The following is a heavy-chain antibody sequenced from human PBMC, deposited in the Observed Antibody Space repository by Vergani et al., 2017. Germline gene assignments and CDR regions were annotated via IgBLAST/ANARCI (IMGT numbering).Heavy chain of an antibody. D-gene: IGHD2-15*01. CDR3: TRGVYCSGGSCYSHYYYGMDV. V-gene: IGHV3-15*01. CDR2: IKSKTDGGTT. CDR1: GFTFSNAW. Sequence: EVQLVESGGGLVKPGGSLRLSCAASGFTFSNAWMSWVRQAPGKGLEWVGRIKSKTDGGTTDYAAPVKGRFTISRDGSKNTLYLQMNSLKTEDTAVYYCTRGVYCSGGSCYSHYYYGMDVWGQGTTVTVSS. J-gene: IGHJ6*02.